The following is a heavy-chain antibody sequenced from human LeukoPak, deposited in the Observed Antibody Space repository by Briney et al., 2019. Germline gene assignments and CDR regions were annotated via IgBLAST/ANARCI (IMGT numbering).Heavy chain of an antibody. D-gene: IGHD3-10*01. J-gene: IGHJ4*02. CDR2: ISGSGGST. CDR3: AKDQLGFGELFPKVFDY. CDR1: GFTFSSYA. Sequence: GSLRLPCAASGFTFSSYALSWFRQAPGKGLEWVSAISGSGGSTYYADSVKGRFTISRDNSKNTLYLQMNSLRAEDTAVYYCAKDQLGFGELFPKVFDYWGQGTLVTVSS. V-gene: IGHV3-23*01.